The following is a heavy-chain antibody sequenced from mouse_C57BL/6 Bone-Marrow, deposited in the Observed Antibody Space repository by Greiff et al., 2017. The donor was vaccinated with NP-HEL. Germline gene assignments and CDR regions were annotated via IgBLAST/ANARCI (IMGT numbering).Heavy chain of an antibody. V-gene: IGHV1-55*01. CDR3: ASYGYSLAY. J-gene: IGHJ3*01. CDR1: GYTFTSYW. CDR2: IYPGSGST. D-gene: IGHD2-2*01. Sequence: QVQLKQSGAELVKPGASVKMSCKASGYTFTSYWITWVKQRPGQGLEWIGDIYPGSGSTNYHEKLKSKAILTVDTSSSTGYMQLSSLTSEDSAVDYCASYGYSLAYWGQGTLVTVSA.